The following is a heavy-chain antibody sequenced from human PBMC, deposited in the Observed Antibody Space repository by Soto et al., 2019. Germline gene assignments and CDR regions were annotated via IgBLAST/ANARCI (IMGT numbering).Heavy chain of an antibody. V-gene: IGHV2-5*02. J-gene: IGHJ5*02. D-gene: IGHD1-7*01. CDR2: IYWDDDK. Sequence: QITLKESGPTLVKPTQTLTLTCTFSGFSLSTSGVGVGWIRQPPGKALEWLALIYWDDDKRYSPSLKSRLTTPKDTSKNQVVLTTTNMDPVDTATCYCAHSRYNWNFGHWFDPWGQGTLVTVSS. CDR3: AHSRYNWNFGHWFDP. CDR1: GFSLSTSGVG.